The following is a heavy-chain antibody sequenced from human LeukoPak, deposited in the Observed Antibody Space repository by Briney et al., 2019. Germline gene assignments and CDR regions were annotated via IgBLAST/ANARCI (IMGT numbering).Heavy chain of an antibody. CDR3: AKDIGDSSSWYSYYYYGMDV. CDR2: ISWNSGSI. Sequence: GGSLRLSCAASGFTFDDYAMHWVRQAPGKGLEWVSGISWNSGSIGYADSVKGRFTISRDNAKNSLYLQMNSLRAEDTALYYCAKDIGDSSSWYSYYYYGMDVWGQGTTVTVSS. CDR1: GFTFDDYA. V-gene: IGHV3-9*01. J-gene: IGHJ6*02. D-gene: IGHD6-13*01.